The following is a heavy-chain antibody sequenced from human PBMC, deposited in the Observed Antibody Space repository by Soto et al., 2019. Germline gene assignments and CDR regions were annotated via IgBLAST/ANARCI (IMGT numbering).Heavy chain of an antibody. D-gene: IGHD3-22*01. CDR2: INPSRGST. Sequence: ASVKVSCKASGYSFTYYYLHWVRQAPGQGLEWMGVINPSRGSTTFAQKFQDRVTMTRDTSTNTVYMDLSSLRSEDTAVYYCARSPYSSGSYYPIDYWGQGTLVTVSS. CDR3: ARSPYSSGSYYPIDY. V-gene: IGHV1-46*01. CDR1: GYSFTYYY. J-gene: IGHJ4*02.